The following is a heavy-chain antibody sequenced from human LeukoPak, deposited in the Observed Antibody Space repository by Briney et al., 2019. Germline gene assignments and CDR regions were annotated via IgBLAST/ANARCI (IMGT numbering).Heavy chain of an antibody. D-gene: IGHD3-10*01. CDR2: IRESGGGT. Sequence: PAGSLRLSCVVSGITVSNYDMSWVRQAPGKGLQRVAGIRESGGGTNYADSVKGRFTISRDNSMNTVYLQMNSLRAEDTAVYFCAKRGIVIRGVLIMGFHKAAYYFDYRGQGILVTVSS. CDR1: GITVSNYD. CDR3: AKRGIVIRGVLIMGFHKAAYYFDY. V-gene: IGHV3-23*01. J-gene: IGHJ4*02.